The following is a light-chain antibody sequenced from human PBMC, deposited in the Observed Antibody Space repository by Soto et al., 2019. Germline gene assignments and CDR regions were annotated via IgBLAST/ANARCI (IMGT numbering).Light chain of an antibody. V-gene: IGKV3-15*01. Sequence: EIVMTQSPETLSVSAGERATLSCRATQSISSYLAWYQLKPAQAPRLLIYGVSTRATGIPARFSGSGSGTEFTLTISSLQSEDVAVYYCQQYSDWPSITFGQGTRLEIK. J-gene: IGKJ5*01. CDR2: GVS. CDR1: QSISSY. CDR3: QQYSDWPSIT.